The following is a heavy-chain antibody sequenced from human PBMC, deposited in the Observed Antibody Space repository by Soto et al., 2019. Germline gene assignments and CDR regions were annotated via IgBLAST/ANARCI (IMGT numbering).Heavy chain of an antibody. Sequence: QIQLVQSGAEVKKPGASVKVSCKASGYNFIRYGFTWVRQAPGQVLEWMGWISAYSGDTNYAQKFQGRVTMTTDTSTRTVYRGGSSLRSDDTAVYYCAGTPPDIVATNYYYDSALYVWGQGTTVTVSS. CDR3: AGTPPDIVATNYYYDSALYV. CDR2: ISAYSGDT. J-gene: IGHJ6*02. D-gene: IGHD5-12*01. V-gene: IGHV1-18*04. CDR1: GYNFIRYG.